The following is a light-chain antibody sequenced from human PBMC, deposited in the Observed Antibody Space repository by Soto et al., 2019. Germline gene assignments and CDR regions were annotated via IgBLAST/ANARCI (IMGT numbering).Light chain of an antibody. CDR2: AAS. J-gene: IGKJ3*01. V-gene: IGKV1-8*01. CDR1: QGISSY. CDR3: QQYYSYPFT. Sequence: AIRMTQSPSSLSASTGDRVTIACPASQGISSYLAWYQQKPGKAPKLLLYAASTLQSGVPSRFSGSGSGTDFTLTISCLQYEDFATYYCQQYYSYPFTFGHGTKVDIK.